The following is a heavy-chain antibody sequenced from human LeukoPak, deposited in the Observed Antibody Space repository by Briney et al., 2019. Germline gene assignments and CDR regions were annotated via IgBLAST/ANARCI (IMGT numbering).Heavy chain of an antibody. CDR2: INHSGST. V-gene: IGHV4-34*01. J-gene: IGHJ4*02. CDR3: ARAPTNYYFGY. CDR1: GGSFSGYY. Sequence: SETLSLTCAVYGGSFSGYYWSWIRQPPGKGLEWIGEINHSGSTNYNPSLKSRVTISVDTSKNQFSLKLSSVTAADTAVYYCARAPTNYYFGYWGQGTLVTVSS.